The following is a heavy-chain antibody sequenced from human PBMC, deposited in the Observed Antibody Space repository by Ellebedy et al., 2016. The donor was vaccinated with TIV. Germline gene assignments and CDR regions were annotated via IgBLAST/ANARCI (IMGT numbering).Heavy chain of an antibody. J-gene: IGHJ4*02. D-gene: IGHD3-22*01. CDR2: IYHSGST. CDR3: ALKSSSFYASSGYDY. Sequence: SETLSLTXAVSGGSISSTYYWGWVRQPPGKGLEWIGHIYHSGSTYYNPSLKSRVTISVDTSKNQFSLKLSSVTAADTAVFYCALKSSSFYASSGYDYWGQGTLVTVSS. CDR1: GGSISSTYY. V-gene: IGHV4-38-2*01.